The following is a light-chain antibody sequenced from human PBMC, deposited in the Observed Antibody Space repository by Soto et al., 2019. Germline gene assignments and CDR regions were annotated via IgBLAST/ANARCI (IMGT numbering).Light chain of an antibody. Sequence: EIVLTQSPGTLSLSTGERATLSCRASQSVSSNYLAWYQQKPGQAPRLLIYGTSSRATGVPDRFSGSGSGTDFTLTISRLEPEDFAVYYCHQYNTSPWTFGQGTKVDIK. CDR3: HQYNTSPWT. J-gene: IGKJ1*01. CDR1: QSVSSNY. CDR2: GTS. V-gene: IGKV3-20*01.